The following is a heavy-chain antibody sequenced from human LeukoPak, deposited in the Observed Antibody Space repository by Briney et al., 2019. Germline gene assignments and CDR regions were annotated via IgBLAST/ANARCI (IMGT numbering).Heavy chain of an antibody. D-gene: IGHD2-2*01. V-gene: IGHV1-3*01. CDR3: ARDSLGYCSSTTCSHAFDL. CDR2: INAGNGNT. CDR1: GYTFTSYA. Sequence: GASVKVSCKASGYTFTSYAMHWVRQAPGQRLEWMGWINAGNGNTKYSQKFQGRVTITADTSTGTAYMELSSLTSEDTAMYYCARDSLGYCSSTTCSHAFDLWGQGTMVTVSS. J-gene: IGHJ3*01.